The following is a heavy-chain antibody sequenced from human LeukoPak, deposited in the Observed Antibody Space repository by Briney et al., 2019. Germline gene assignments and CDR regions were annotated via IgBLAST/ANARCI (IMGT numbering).Heavy chain of an antibody. CDR3: ARHHRAGLGLGNPHNWFDP. V-gene: IGHV4-39*01. J-gene: IGHJ5*02. CDR2: IYYSGTN. Sequence: SETLSLTCAVSGGSISRSGYYSGWIRQPPGKGLEWIGSIYYSGTNYCNPSLKSRVTISVDTSKNQFSLKLNSVTAADTAVYYCARHHRAGLGLGNPHNWFDPWGQGTLVTVSS. CDR1: GGSISRSGYY. D-gene: IGHD7-27*01.